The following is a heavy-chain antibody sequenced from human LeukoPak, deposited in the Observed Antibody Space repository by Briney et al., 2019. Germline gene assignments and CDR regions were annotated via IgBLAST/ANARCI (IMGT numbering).Heavy chain of an antibody. CDR2: ISISSSAI. CDR1: GLTLSGYS. V-gene: IGHV3-48*04. D-gene: IGHD2-2*01. J-gene: IGHJ4*02. CDR3: ARDLSAGYHLPEYYFDY. Sequence: GGSLRPSCAASGLTLSGYSMSWVREAPGKRLERVSYISISSSAIYYADSVEGRFTISRDNAKNSLYLQMNSLRAEDTAVYYCARDLSAGYHLPEYYFDYWGQGTLVTVSS.